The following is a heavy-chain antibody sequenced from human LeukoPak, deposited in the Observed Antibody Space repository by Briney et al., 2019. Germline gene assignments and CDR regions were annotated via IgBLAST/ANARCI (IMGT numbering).Heavy chain of an antibody. D-gene: IGHD2-15*01. J-gene: IGHJ3*02. CDR2: IYYSGST. Sequence: PSGTLSLTCTVSGGSISSGDYYWSWIRQPPGTGLEWIGYIYYSGSTYYNPSLKSRITISVDTSKNQFSLKLSSVTAADTAVYYCAREPKYCSGGSCYIGGPQFDIWGQGTMVTVSS. V-gene: IGHV4-30-4*02. CDR3: AREPKYCSGGSCYIGGPQFDI. CDR1: GGSISSGDYY.